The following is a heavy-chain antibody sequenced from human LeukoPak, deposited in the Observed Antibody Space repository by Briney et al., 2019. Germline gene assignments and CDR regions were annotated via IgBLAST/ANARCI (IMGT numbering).Heavy chain of an antibody. CDR3: ARDPGGYYYDSSGYPYYFDY. V-gene: IGHV3-49*04. J-gene: IGHJ4*02. CDR1: GFTFRDHA. D-gene: IGHD3-22*01. Sequence: GGSLRLSCTASGFTFRDHAVSWVRQAPGKGLEWVGFIRSEAYSGTPEYAASVKGRFTISTDDSKSIAYLLMYSLKTEDTAVYYCARDPGGYYYDSSGYPYYFDYWGQGTLVTVSS. CDR2: IRSEAYSGTP.